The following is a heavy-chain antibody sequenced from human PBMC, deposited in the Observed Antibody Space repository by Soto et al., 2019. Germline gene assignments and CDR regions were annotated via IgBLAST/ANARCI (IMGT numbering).Heavy chain of an antibody. CDR1: GFSLSTSGVG. D-gene: IGHD6-13*01. J-gene: IGHJ5*02. Sequence: QITLKESGPTVVKPTQTLTLTCTFSGFSLSTSGVGVGWIRQPPGKALEWLALLYWDDDKRYSPSLKTRLTINKETPRNQVVLTMTNMDPVDTATYYCAFRQEYRGSWVSGWFDPWGQGTLVTVSS. V-gene: IGHV2-5*02. CDR3: AFRQEYRGSWVSGWFDP. CDR2: LYWDDDK.